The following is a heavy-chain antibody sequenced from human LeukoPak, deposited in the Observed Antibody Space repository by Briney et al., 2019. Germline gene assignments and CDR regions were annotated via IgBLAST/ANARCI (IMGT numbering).Heavy chain of an antibody. D-gene: IGHD3-10*01. CDR2: IYYSGTT. V-gene: IGHV4-39*07. CDR1: GGSISSSTYY. CDR3: ARETPYGSGSYPFDY. Sequence: PSETLSLTCTVSGGSISSSTYYWGWIRQPPGKGLEWIGNIYYSGTTYYNPSLKSRVTISVDTSKNQFSLKLSSVTAADTAVYYCARETPYGSGSYPFDYWGQGILVTVSS. J-gene: IGHJ4*02.